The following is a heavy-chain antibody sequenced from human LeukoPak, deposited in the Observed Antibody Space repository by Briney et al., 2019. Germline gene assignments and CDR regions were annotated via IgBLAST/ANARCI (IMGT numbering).Heavy chain of an antibody. J-gene: IGHJ4*02. CDR1: GGSISSYY. V-gene: IGHV4-59*01. Sequence: SETLSLTCTVSGGSISSYYWSWIRQPPGKGLEWIGEIYHSGSTNYNPSLKSRVTISVDTSQNQFSLKLSSVTAADTAVYYCARGGGLGGSGSYSPSFDYWGQGTLVTVSS. CDR3: ARGGGLGGSGSYSPSFDY. CDR2: IYHSGST. D-gene: IGHD3-10*01.